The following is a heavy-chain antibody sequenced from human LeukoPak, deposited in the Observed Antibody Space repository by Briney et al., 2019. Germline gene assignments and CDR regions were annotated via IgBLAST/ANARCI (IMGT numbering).Heavy chain of an antibody. CDR3: ARDPLRYLRVGHYDY. V-gene: IGHV3-21*01. D-gene: IGHD3-9*01. J-gene: IGHJ4*02. CDR1: GFTFSNSA. Sequence: GGSLRLSCAASGFTFSNSAMNWVRQVPGKGLEWVSSIDYDSSRIYYAASVRGRFTISRDNARNSVYLQMNSLRVEDTAVYYCARDPLRYLRVGHYDYWGQGTLVAVSS. CDR2: IDYDSSRI.